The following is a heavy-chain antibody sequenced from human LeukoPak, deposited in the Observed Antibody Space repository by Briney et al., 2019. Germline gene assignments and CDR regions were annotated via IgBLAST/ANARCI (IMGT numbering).Heavy chain of an antibody. CDR1: GGSFSGYY. CDR2: INHSGST. Sequence: PSETLSLTCAVYGGSFSGYYWSWIRQPPGKGLEWIGEINHSGSTNYNPSLKSRVTISVDTSKNQFSLKLSSVTAADTAVYYCARDTAMVPAGPVGNWGQGTLVTVSS. D-gene: IGHD5-18*01. CDR3: ARDTAMVPAGPVGN. V-gene: IGHV4-34*01. J-gene: IGHJ4*02.